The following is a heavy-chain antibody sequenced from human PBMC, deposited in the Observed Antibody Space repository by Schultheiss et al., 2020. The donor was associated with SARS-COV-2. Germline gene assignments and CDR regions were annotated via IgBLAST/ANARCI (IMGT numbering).Heavy chain of an antibody. J-gene: IGHJ4*02. CDR3: ARPNGSYDY. CDR1: GYTFTSYD. V-gene: IGHV1-8*01. Sequence: ASVKVSCKASGYTFTSYDINWVRQATGQGLEWMGWMNPNSGNTGYAQKFQGRVTMTTDTSTSTAYMELRSLTSDDTAVYYCARPNGSYDYWGQGTLVTVSS. CDR2: MNPNSGNT. D-gene: IGHD1-26*01.